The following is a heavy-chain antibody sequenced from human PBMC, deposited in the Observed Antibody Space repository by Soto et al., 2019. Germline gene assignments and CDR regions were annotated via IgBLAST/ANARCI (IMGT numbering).Heavy chain of an antibody. CDR1: GGSISSGGYY. D-gene: IGHD3-22*01. J-gene: IGHJ1*01. CDR3: ARGDGYDSSGYYSLNFQH. V-gene: IGHV4-31*03. CDR2: IYYSGST. Sequence: SETLSLTCTVSGGSISSGGYYWSWIRQHPGKGLEWIGYIYYSGSTYYNPSLKSRVTISVDTSKNQFSLKLSSVTAADTAVYYCARGDGYDSSGYYSLNFQHWGQGTLVTVSS.